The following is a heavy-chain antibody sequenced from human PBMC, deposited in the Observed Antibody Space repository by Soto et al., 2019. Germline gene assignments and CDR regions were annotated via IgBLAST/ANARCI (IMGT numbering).Heavy chain of an antibody. CDR3: ARHKDTSSRYLLPDF. CDR2: IYYSGNA. J-gene: IGHJ4*02. D-gene: IGHD6-13*01. CDR1: GGSISSGSYY. V-gene: IGHV4-39*01. Sequence: RSLTCTVSGGSISSGSYYWGWVRQPPGKWLEWIGSIYYSGNAYYNPSLKSRVAVSVDTSKNQFSLKVTSVTATDTAVYYCARHKDTSSRYLLPDFWGQGTLVTVSS.